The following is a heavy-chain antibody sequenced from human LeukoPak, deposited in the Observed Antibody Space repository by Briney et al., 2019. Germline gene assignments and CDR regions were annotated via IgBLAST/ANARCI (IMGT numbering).Heavy chain of an antibody. V-gene: IGHV4-30-2*01. D-gene: IGHD3-22*01. CDR2: IYHSGST. CDR3: ARVVITLNAPSYYFDY. J-gene: IGHJ4*02. CDR1: GGSISSGGYY. Sequence: PSETLSLTCTVSGGSISSGGYYWSWIRQPPGKGLEWIGYIYHSGSTYYNPSLKSRVTISVDRSKNQFSLKLSSVTAADTAVYYCARVVITLNAPSYYFDYWGQGTLVTVSS.